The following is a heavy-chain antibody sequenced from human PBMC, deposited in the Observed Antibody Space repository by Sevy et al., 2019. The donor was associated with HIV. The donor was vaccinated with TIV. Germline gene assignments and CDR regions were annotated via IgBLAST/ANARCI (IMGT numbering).Heavy chain of an antibody. V-gene: IGHV3-49*03. CDR1: GFTFGDYA. J-gene: IGHJ4*02. D-gene: IGHD5-18*01. Sequence: GGSLRLSCTASGFTFGDYAMSWFRQAPGKGLEWVGFIRSKAYGGTTEYAASVKGRFTISRDDSKSIAYLQMNSLKTEDTAVYYCSRSHENVDTGLRRFDYWGQGTLVTVSS. CDR3: SRSHENVDTGLRRFDY. CDR2: IRSKAYGGTT.